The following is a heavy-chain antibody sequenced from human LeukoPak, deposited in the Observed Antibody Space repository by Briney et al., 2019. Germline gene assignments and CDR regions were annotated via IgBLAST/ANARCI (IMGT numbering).Heavy chain of an antibody. CDR3: AKGTYYYDSSGYYYYFDY. Sequence: PGGSLRLSCAASGFTFSTSWMSWVRQVPGKGLEWVANIKKDGSESYYVDSVKGRFTISRDNAKNSLYLQMNSLRAEDTAVYYCAKGTYYYDSSGYYYYFDYWGQGTLVTVSS. J-gene: IGHJ4*02. CDR2: IKKDGSES. D-gene: IGHD3-22*01. CDR1: GFTFSTSW. V-gene: IGHV3-7*03.